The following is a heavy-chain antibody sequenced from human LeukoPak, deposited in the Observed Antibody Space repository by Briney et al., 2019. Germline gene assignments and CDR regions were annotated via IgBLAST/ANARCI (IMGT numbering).Heavy chain of an antibody. V-gene: IGHV4-59*08. Sequence: PSETLSLTCTVSGGSISSYYWSWIRQPPGKGLEWIGYIYYSGSTNYNPSLKSRVTISVDTSKNQFSLKLSSVTAADTAVYYCARSQRVDPHSIDYWGQGTLVTVSS. CDR3: ARSQRVDPHSIDY. J-gene: IGHJ4*02. D-gene: IGHD3-3*01. CDR1: GGSISSYY. CDR2: IYYSGST.